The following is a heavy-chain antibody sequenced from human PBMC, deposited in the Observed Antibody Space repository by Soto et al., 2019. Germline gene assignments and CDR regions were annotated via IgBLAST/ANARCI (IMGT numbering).Heavy chain of an antibody. CDR3: AKDYKGVSGIWYFDL. V-gene: IGHV3-30*18. J-gene: IGHJ2*01. CDR1: GFTFSSYG. CDR2: ISYDGSNK. D-gene: IGHD1-1*01. Sequence: QVQLVESGGGVVQPGRSLRLSCAASGFTFSSYGMHWVRQAPGKGLEWVAVISYDGSNKYYADSVKGRFTISRDNSKNTLYLQMNSLRAEDTAVYYCAKDYKGVSGIWYFDLWGRGTLVTVSS.